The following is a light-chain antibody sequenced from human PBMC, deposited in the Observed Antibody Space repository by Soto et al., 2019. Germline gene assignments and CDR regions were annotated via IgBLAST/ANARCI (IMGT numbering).Light chain of an antibody. CDR3: QQRSNWPLT. Sequence: EMVLTQSPATLSLYPGERATLSCRASQTVGRSLAWYQQKPGQAPRLLISDASNRATGIPARFSGSGSGTDFTLTISSLESEDFAIYYCQQRSNWPLTFGQGTRLEIK. CDR2: DAS. J-gene: IGKJ5*01. CDR1: QTVGRS. V-gene: IGKV3-11*01.